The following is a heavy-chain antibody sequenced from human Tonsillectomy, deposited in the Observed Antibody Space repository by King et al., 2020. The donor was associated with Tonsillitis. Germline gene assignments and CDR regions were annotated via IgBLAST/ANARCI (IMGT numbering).Heavy chain of an antibody. CDR1: GGSFSGYY. J-gene: IGHJ6*02. CDR2: INHSGST. V-gene: IGHV4-34*01. CDR3: AISLVVVIMGDYYYYGMDV. Sequence: VQLQQWGAGLLKPSETLSLTCAVYGGSFSGYYWSWIRQPPGKGLEWIGEINHSGSTNYNPSHKSRVTISVDTSKNQFSLKLSSVTAADTAVYYCAISLVVVIMGDYYYYGMDVWGQGTTVTVSS. D-gene: IGHD3-22*01.